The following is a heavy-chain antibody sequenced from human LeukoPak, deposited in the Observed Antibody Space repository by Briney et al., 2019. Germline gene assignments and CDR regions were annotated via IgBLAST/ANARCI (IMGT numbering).Heavy chain of an antibody. V-gene: IGHV4-39*07. D-gene: IGHD3-16*02. CDR2: IYYSGST. J-gene: IGHJ4*02. CDR3: ARDNGDY. CDR1: GGSISSSSYY. Sequence: SETLSLTCTVSGGSISSSSYYWGWIRQPPGKGLEWIGSIYYSGSTYYNPSLKSRVTISVDTSKNQFSLKLSSVTAADTAVYYCARDNGDYWGQGTLVTVSS.